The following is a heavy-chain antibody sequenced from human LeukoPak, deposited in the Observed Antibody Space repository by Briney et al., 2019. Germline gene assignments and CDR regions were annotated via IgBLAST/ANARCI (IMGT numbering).Heavy chain of an antibody. CDR1: GYSFTSYW. D-gene: IGHD6-19*01. J-gene: IGHJ5*02. Sequence: GESLKISCKGSGYSFTSYWIGWVRQMPGKGLEWMGIIYPGDSDTRYSPSFQGQVTISADKFISTAYLEWSSLKASDTAMYYCATQLGGSSNGWYWFDPWGQGTLVTVSS. CDR3: ATQLGGSSNGWYWFDP. V-gene: IGHV5-51*01. CDR2: IYPGDSDT.